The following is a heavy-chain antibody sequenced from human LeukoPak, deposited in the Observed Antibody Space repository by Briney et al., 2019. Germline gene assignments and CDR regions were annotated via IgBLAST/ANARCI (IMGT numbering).Heavy chain of an antibody. J-gene: IGHJ4*02. CDR1: GFTFSSYA. CDR3: TTDGDILTGYHDY. CDR2: ISGSGGST. V-gene: IGHV3-23*01. D-gene: IGHD3-9*01. Sequence: PGGSLRLSCAASGFTFSSYAMSWVRQAPGKGLEWVSAISGSGGSTYYADSVKGRFTISRDNSKNTLYLQMNSLKTEDTAVYYCTTDGDILTGYHDYWGQGTLVTVSS.